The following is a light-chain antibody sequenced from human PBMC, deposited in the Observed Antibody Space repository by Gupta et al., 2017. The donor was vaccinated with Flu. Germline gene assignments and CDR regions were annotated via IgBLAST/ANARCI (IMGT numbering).Light chain of an antibody. V-gene: IGLV1-40*01. CDR2: ANN. CDR1: SSNIGAGYD. J-gene: IGLJ2*01. Sequence: QSVLTQPPSVSGAPGQRVTISCTGSSSNIGAGYDVQWYQQFPGTAPKLLIYANNNRPSGVPDRFSGSKSGTSASLAITGLQAEDEADYDGQSYDTSLSGRGVFGGGTQLTVL. CDR3: QSYDTSLSGRGV.